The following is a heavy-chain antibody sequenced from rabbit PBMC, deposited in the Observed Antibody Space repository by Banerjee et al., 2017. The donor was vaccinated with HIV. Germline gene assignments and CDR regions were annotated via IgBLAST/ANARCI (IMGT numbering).Heavy chain of an antibody. J-gene: IGHJ4*01. CDR3: ARGPYYAYSYDTYVPLYFNL. Sequence: QSLEESGGDLVKPGASLTLTCTATGFSFSNGYWMCWVRQAPGKGLEWIGCIYGITDNAWYASWVNGRFTVSKTSSTTVTLQMASLTAADTATYFCARGPYYAYSYDTYVPLYFNLWGPGTLVTVS. CDR1: GFSFSNGYW. D-gene: IGHD6-1*01. V-gene: IGHV1S40*01. CDR2: IYGITDNA.